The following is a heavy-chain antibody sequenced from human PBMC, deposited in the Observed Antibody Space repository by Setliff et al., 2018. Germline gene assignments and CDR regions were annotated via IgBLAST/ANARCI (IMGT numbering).Heavy chain of an antibody. CDR1: GFTFTDYG. J-gene: IGHJ6*02. CDR3: AKGGNITRETYYYYGMDV. V-gene: IGHV1-18*01. D-gene: IGHD1-20*01. CDR2: INNYNFNT. Sequence: ASVKVSCKSSGFTFTDYGITWVRQVPGQGLEWMGWINNYNFNTQYAQKFQGRVTVTTNTSTSTAYMELRSLRSDDTAVYYCAKGGNITRETYYYYGMDVWGQGTTVTSP.